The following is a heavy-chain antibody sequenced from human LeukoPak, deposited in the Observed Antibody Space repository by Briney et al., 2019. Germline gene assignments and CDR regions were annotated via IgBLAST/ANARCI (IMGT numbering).Heavy chain of an antibody. CDR1: GFSLSPSGVG. D-gene: IGHD1-1*01. Sequence: GAGPKLGKPTHTLTLTCTFSGFSLSPSGVGVGWIRPPPGKALEWLALIYWNDDKRYSPSLKSRLTITKDTSKNQVVLTMTNMDPVDTATYYCAHSSRSPAGWNFDYWGQGTLVTVSS. CDR2: IYWNDDK. J-gene: IGHJ4*02. V-gene: IGHV2-5*01. CDR3: AHSSRSPAGWNFDY.